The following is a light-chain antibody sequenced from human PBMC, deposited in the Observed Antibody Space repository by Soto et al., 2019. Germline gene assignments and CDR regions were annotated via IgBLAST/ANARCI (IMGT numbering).Light chain of an antibody. J-gene: IGKJ1*01. CDR1: QYINTR. Sequence: EIVLTQSPATLSSFPGDRVTLSCRASQYINTRLAWYQHRPGQPPRLLIYQTSIRAAGIPARFSASGTGTDFTLTISDVQPEDFAVYYCHQRQSWPRTFGQGTKVDIK. V-gene: IGKV3-11*01. CDR3: HQRQSWPRT. CDR2: QTS.